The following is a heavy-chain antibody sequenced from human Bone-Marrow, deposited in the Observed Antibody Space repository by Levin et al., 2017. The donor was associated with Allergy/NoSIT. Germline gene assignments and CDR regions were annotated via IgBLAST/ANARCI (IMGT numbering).Heavy chain of an antibody. Sequence: LAGGSLRLSCAASGFTFDNYAMHWVRQPPGKGLEWVSGISWNSAEIGYGDSVKGRFTISRDNAKNSLYLQMNSLRPEDTAFYYCVKDIQTPEAPGMVLQFWGQGTLVMVSS. CDR1: GFTFDNYA. J-gene: IGHJ1*01. V-gene: IGHV3-9*01. CDR2: ISWNSAEI. CDR3: VKDIQTPEAPGMVLQF. D-gene: IGHD5-24*01.